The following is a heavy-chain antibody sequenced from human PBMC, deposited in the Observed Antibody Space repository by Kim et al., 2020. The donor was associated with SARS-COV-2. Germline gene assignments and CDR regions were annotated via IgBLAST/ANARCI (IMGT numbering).Heavy chain of an antibody. CDR2: INTYTGNP. CDR3: ARDQLKAGEDFPYYYGLDG. J-gene: IGHJ6*02. V-gene: IGHV7-4-1*02. Sequence: ASVKVSCKASGYNLTTFSMDWVRQAPGQGLEWLGWINTYTGNPTYAQGFTGRFVFSFDTSVNTAYLQISRLKADDTAVYYCARDQLKAGEDFPYYYGLDGWGQGTTVTVS. CDR1: GYNLTTFS. D-gene: IGHD3-16*01.